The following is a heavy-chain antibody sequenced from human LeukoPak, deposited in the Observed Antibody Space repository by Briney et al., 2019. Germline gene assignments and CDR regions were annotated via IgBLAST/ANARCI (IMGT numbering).Heavy chain of an antibody. D-gene: IGHD3-10*01. J-gene: IGHJ6*03. Sequence: GGSLRLSCAASGFTFSSYGMHWVRQAPGKGLEWVSVIYSGGSTYYADSVKGRFTISRDNSKNTLYLQMNSLRAEDTAVYYCARDIYGFGELYYYYYMDVWGKGTTVTISS. CDR3: ARDIYGFGELYYYYYMDV. CDR2: IYSGGST. V-gene: IGHV3-66*01. CDR1: GFTFSSYG.